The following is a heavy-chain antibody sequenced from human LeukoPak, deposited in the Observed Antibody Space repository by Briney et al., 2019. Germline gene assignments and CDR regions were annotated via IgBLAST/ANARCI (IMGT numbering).Heavy chain of an antibody. CDR2: INPRDGNT. D-gene: IGHD2-15*01. CDR1: GYTFTTYY. CDR3: ERAIYCSGGSRHWEFDN. Sequence: GASVKVSCKASGYTFTTYYMHWVRQAPGQGLEWMGIINPRDGNTSYAQKFQGRVTITRATSTSTVYMELSSLNSEDTAVYYCERAIYCSGGSRHWEFDNWGQGTLVTVSS. V-gene: IGHV1-46*01. J-gene: IGHJ4*02.